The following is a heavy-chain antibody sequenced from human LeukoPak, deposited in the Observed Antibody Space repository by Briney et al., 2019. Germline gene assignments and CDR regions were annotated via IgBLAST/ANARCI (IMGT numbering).Heavy chain of an antibody. V-gene: IGHV3-23*01. CDR1: GFTFSNYA. CDR3: EMTPFDY. Sequence: WGSLRLSCAASGFTFSNYAMTWVRQAPGKGLDWVSTISGSGGSTYYADSVKDRFTISRDNSKNMLSLQMNSLRVEDTAVYYCEMTPFDYWGQGTLVTVSS. CDR2: ISGSGGST. J-gene: IGHJ4*02.